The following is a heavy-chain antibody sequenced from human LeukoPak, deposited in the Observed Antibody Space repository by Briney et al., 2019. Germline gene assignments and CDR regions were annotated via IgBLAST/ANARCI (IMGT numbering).Heavy chain of an antibody. Sequence: SETLSLTCTVSGGSISSYYWSWIRQPPGKGLEWIGYIYYSGSTNYNPSLKSRVTISVDTSKNQFSLKLSSVTAADTAVYYCARALYYYDSSGYYYEALYWYFDLWGRGTVVTVSS. J-gene: IGHJ2*01. D-gene: IGHD3-22*01. CDR3: ARALYYYDSSGYYYEALYWYFDL. V-gene: IGHV4-59*01. CDR2: IYYSGST. CDR1: GGSISSYY.